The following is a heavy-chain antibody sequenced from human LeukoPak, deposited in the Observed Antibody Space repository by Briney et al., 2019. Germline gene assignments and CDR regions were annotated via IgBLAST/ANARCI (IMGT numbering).Heavy chain of an antibody. Sequence: SETLSLTCTVSGRSMSSYYWSWIRQPAGKGLEWIGRIYTSGSTNYNPSLKSRVTMSVDTSKNQFSLKLSSVTAADTAVYYCARDRVRWDAFDIWGQGTVVTVSS. CDR2: IYTSGST. CDR1: GRSMSSYY. CDR3: ARDRVRWDAFDI. J-gene: IGHJ3*02. D-gene: IGHD4-23*01. V-gene: IGHV4-4*07.